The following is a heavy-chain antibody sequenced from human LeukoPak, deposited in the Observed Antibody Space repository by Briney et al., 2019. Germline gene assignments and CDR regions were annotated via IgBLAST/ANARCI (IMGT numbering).Heavy chain of an antibody. CDR2: IKQDGAEK. D-gene: IGHD2-2*01. J-gene: IGHJ4*02. Sequence: GGSLRLSCAASGFTFNNYWMNWVRQAPGKGLEWVANIKQDGAEKYYVDSVKGRFTISRDNAKSSLYLQMNSLRAEDTAVYYCASPYCSSTSCSTLHDFWGQGTPVSASS. CDR1: GFTFNNYW. V-gene: IGHV3-7*01. CDR3: ASPYCSSTSCSTLHDF.